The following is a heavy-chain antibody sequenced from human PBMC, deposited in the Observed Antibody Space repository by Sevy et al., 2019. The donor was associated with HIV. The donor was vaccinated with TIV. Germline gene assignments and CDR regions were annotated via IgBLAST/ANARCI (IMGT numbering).Heavy chain of an antibody. Sequence: GGSLRLSCAASGFTFSSYSMNWVRQAPGKGLEWVSSISSSSSYIYYADSVKGRFTISRDNAKNSLYLQMNSLRAEDTAVYYCARDNPPLRGYSYGSDYWGQGTLVTVSS. D-gene: IGHD5-18*01. CDR2: ISSSSSYI. J-gene: IGHJ4*02. V-gene: IGHV3-21*01. CDR3: ARDNPPLRGYSYGSDY. CDR1: GFTFSSYS.